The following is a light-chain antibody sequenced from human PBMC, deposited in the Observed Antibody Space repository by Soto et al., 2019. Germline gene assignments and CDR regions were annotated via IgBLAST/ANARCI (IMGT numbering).Light chain of an antibody. V-gene: IGKV1-5*03. Sequence: DIQMTQSPSTLSASVGDRVTLTCRASQSISTWLAWYQQKPGKAPELLIYKASGLESGVPSRFSGSGSGTAFTLTISRLEPEDFAVYYCQQYGSSGTFGQGTKVDIK. CDR3: QQYGSSGT. J-gene: IGKJ1*01. CDR1: QSISTW. CDR2: KAS.